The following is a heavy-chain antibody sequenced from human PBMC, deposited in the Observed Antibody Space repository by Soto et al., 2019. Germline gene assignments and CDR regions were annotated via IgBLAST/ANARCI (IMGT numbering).Heavy chain of an antibody. CDR3: ARGCGGNRWYYDY. Sequence: SETLSLTCSVSGGSISSNYWSWIRQPPEKALEWIGYIYYSGTTNYHPPLESRVTTSVDTSKNQFSLILSSVTAADTAVYYWARGCGGNRWYYDYWGQGTLVTVSS. CDR2: IYYSGTT. CDR1: GGSISSNY. D-gene: IGHD2-21*01. V-gene: IGHV4-59*01. J-gene: IGHJ4*02.